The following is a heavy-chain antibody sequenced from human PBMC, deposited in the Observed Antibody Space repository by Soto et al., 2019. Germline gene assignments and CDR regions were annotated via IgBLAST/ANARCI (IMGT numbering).Heavy chain of an antibody. V-gene: IGHV4-59*01. J-gene: IGHJ4*02. CDR1: GGSISSYY. CDR3: ARGGQYQLLY. D-gene: IGHD2-2*01. Sequence: SETLSLTCTVSGGSISSYYWSWIRQPPGKGLEWIGYIYYSGSTNYNPSLKSRVTISVDTSKNQFSLKPNSVTAADTAVYYCARGGQYQLLYWGQGTLVTVSS. CDR2: IYYSGST.